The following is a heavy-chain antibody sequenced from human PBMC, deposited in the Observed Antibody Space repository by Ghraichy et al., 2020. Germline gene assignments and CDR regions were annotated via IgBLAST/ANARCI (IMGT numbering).Heavy chain of an antibody. CDR2: IDPSDSYI. J-gene: IGHJ4*02. CDR3: VRSGYNFYFDF. D-gene: IGHD5-24*01. CDR1: GYKFNTYW. Sequence: KVSCTGSGYKFNTYWISWVRQMPGKGLEWMGRIDPSDSYINYSPSFQGHVTISADKSISTVYPHWSSLQASDTAIYYCVRSGYNFYFDFWAQGTLITVSS. V-gene: IGHV5-10-1*01.